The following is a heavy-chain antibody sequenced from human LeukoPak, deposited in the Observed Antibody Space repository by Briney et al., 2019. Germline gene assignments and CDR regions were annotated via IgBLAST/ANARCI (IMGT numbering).Heavy chain of an antibody. V-gene: IGHV4-59*12. Sequence: SETLSLTCTVSGDSISNYYWSWIRQPPGMGLEWIGYMYYGGSTNYNPSLKSRVTISVDTSKNQFSLRLYSVTAADTAVYYCARDRAYYGSGTYFHYAFDIWGQGAVVTVSS. D-gene: IGHD3-10*01. CDR3: ARDRAYYGSGTYFHYAFDI. CDR1: GDSISNYY. CDR2: MYYGGST. J-gene: IGHJ3*02.